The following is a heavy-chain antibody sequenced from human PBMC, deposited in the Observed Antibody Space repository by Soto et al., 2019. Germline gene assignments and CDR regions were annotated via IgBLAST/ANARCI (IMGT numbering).Heavy chain of an antibody. Sequence: KPSETLSLTCTVSGGSISSYYWSWIRQPPGKGLEWIGYIYYSGSTNYNPSLKSRVTISVDTSKNQFSLKLSSVTAADTAVYYCARVAIAAAGHLPYYFDYWGQGTLVTVSS. CDR3: ARVAIAAAGHLPYYFDY. V-gene: IGHV4-59*01. D-gene: IGHD6-13*01. CDR1: GGSISSYY. J-gene: IGHJ4*02. CDR2: IYYSGST.